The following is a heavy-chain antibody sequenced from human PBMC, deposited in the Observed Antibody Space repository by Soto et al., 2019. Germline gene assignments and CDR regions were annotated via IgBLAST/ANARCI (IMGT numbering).Heavy chain of an antibody. Sequence: RASVKVSCKASGGTFSSYAISWVRQAPGQGLEWMGGIIPIFGTANYAQKFQGRVTITADESTSTAYMELSSLRSEDTAVYYCARGVGAIAYYFDYWGQGXLVTVYS. J-gene: IGHJ4*02. V-gene: IGHV1-69*13. CDR2: IIPIFGTA. CDR1: GGTFSSYA. CDR3: ARGVGAIAYYFDY. D-gene: IGHD1-26*01.